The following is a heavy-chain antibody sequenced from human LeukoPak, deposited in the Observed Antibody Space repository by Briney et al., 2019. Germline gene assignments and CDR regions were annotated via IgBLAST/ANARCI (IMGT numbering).Heavy chain of an antibody. D-gene: IGHD3-3*01. CDR1: GGSFSGYY. CDR3: ARGRKLYYDFWSGYYTEKKNWFDP. J-gene: IGHJ5*02. Sequence: SETLSLTCAVYGGSFSGYYWSWIRPPPGKGLEWMGEINHSGRTNYNPPLTRRVTISVDTSKNQFSLKLSSVTAADTAVYYCARGRKLYYDFWSGYYTEKKNWFDPWGQGTLVTVSS. CDR2: INHSGRT. V-gene: IGHV4-34*01.